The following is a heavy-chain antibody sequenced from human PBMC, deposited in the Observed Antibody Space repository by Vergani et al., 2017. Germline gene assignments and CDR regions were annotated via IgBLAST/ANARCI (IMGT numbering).Heavy chain of an antibody. CDR2: ISWNSGST. CDR1: GFTFDDYA. Sequence: EVQLVESGGGLVQPGRSLRLSCAASGFTFDDYAMHWVRQAPGKGLEWVSGISWNSGSTGYADSVKGRVTISRDNAKNSLYLQMNSLRAEDTALDYCAKDGIPGPYSSSFRGWFDPWGQGTLVTVSS. V-gene: IGHV3-9*01. J-gene: IGHJ5*02. CDR3: AKDGIPGPYSSSFRGWFDP. D-gene: IGHD6-13*01.